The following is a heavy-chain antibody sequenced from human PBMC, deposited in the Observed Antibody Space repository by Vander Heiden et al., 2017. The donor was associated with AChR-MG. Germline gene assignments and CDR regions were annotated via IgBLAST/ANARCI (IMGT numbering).Heavy chain of an antibody. CDR1: GGSISSGGYY. Sequence: QVQLQESGPGLVKPSQTLSLTCTVSGGSISSGGYYWSWIRQHPGKGLEWIVYIYYSGSTYYNPSLKSRVTISVDTSKNQFSLKLSSVTAADTAVYYCARDPIRGRRAERIQLQQNRYYYYMDVWGKGTTVTVSS. CDR3: ARDPIRGRRAERIQLQQNRYYYYMDV. J-gene: IGHJ6*03. V-gene: IGHV4-31*03. D-gene: IGHD5-18*01. CDR2: IYYSGST.